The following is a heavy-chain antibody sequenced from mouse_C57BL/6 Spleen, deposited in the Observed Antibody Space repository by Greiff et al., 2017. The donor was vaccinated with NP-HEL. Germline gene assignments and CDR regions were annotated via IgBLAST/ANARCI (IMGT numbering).Heavy chain of an antibody. CDR2: INPYNGGT. Sequence: VQLQQSGPVLVKPGASVKMSCKASGYTFTDYYMNWVKQSHGKSLEWIGVINPYNGGTSYNQKFKGKATLTVDKSSSTAYMELNSLTSEDSAVYYCARSTFYDGYYNWGQGTLVTVSA. CDR3: ARSTFYDGYYN. D-gene: IGHD2-3*01. J-gene: IGHJ3*01. CDR1: GYTFTDYY. V-gene: IGHV1-19*01.